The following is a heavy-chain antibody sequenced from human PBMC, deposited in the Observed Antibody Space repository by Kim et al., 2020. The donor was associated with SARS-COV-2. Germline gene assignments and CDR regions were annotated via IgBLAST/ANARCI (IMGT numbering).Heavy chain of an antibody. CDR2: K. CDR3: ARAAAGTPDY. J-gene: IGHJ4*02. V-gene: IGHV3-7*01. Sequence: KYYVDSVKGRVTISRDNAKNSLYLQMNSLRAEDTAVYYCARAAAGTPDYWGQGTLVTVSS. D-gene: IGHD6-13*01.